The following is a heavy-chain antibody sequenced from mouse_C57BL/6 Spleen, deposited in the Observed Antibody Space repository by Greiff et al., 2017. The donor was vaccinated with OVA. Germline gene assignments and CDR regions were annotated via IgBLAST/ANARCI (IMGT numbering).Heavy chain of an antibody. J-gene: IGHJ2*01. Sequence: EVQLQQSGAELVRPGASVKLSCTASGFNIKDDYMHWVKQRPEQGLEWIGWIDPENGDTEYASKFQGKATITADTSSNTAYLQLSSLTSEDTAVYDCTVITTVVAHWGQGTTLTVSS. V-gene: IGHV14-4*01. CDR1: GFNIKDDY. D-gene: IGHD1-1*01. CDR3: TVITTVVAH. CDR2: IDPENGDT.